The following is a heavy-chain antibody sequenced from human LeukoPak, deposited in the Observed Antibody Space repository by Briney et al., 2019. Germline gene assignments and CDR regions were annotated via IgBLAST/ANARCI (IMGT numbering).Heavy chain of an antibody. Sequence: GGSLRLSCAASGFTFSDYYMSWIRQAPGKVLEWVSYISSSGSTIYYADSVKGRFTISRDNSKNTLYLQMNSLRAEDTAVYYCARSVGVTANYFDYWGQGTLVTVSS. J-gene: IGHJ4*02. CDR2: ISSSGSTI. CDR3: ARSVGVTANYFDY. CDR1: GFTFSDYY. V-gene: IGHV3-11*01. D-gene: IGHD3-10*01.